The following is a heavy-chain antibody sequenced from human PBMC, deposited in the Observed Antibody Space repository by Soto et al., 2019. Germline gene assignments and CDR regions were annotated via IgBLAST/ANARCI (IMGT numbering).Heavy chain of an antibody. CDR1: GGSISPYY. Sequence: QVQLQESGPGLVKPSETLSLTCTVSGGSISPYYWSWIRQPPGKGLEWIGHIHYIGCTKYNPSLRSRVTISEDPSRTQFSLKLSSVTAADTAVYYCARSVLFGDEYFLHWGQGTLVIVS. J-gene: IGHJ1*01. V-gene: IGHV4-59*01. CDR2: IHYIGCT. D-gene: IGHD3-10*01. CDR3: ARSVLFGDEYFLH.